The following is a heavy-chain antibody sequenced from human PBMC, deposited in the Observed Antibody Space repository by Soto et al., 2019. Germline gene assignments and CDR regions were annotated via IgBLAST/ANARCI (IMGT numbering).Heavy chain of an antibody. CDR1: GDSFSSYA. Sequence: QVQLVQSVAEVKKPGSSVIVSCKASGDSFSSYAISWVRQAPGHGLEWMGRIIPIFGTANYAQRVQGRVTITADESASTANMELSSLRSEDTADYYCATGGNYYDSRALAFWGQGTVVTVSS. J-gene: IGHJ4*02. CDR2: IIPIFGTA. D-gene: IGHD3-22*01. V-gene: IGHV1-69*01. CDR3: ATGGNYYDSRALAF.